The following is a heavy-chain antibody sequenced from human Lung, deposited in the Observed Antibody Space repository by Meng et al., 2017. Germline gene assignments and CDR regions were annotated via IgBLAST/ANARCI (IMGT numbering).Heavy chain of an antibody. V-gene: IGHV4-34*01. CDR2: INHSGST. Sequence: QVQLPQWGAGLLKPAETLSLICVVSGGSFSDYYWSWIRQPPGKGLEWIGEINHSGSTNYNPSLESRATISVDTSQNNLSLKLSSVTAADSAVYYCARGPTTMAHDFDYWGQGTLVTVSS. D-gene: IGHD4-11*01. CDR3: ARGPTTMAHDFDY. J-gene: IGHJ4*02. CDR1: GGSFSDYY.